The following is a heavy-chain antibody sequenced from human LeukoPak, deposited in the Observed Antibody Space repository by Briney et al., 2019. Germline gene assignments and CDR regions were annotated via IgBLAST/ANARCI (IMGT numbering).Heavy chain of an antibody. CDR3: AKRSAESSGYFDY. CDR2: ITGSGAFT. CDR1: GFLVNANH. V-gene: IGHV3-23*01. Sequence: PGGSLRLSCAASGFLVNANHMNWVRQAPGKGLEWVSAITGSGAFTDYADSVQGRFTISRDNSKNTLYLQMNSLRAEDTAVYYCAKRSAESSGYFDYWGQGTLVTVSS. D-gene: IGHD6-19*01. J-gene: IGHJ4*02.